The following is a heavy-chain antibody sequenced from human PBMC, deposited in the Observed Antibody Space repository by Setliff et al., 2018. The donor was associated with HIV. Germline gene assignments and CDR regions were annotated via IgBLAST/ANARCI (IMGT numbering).Heavy chain of an antibody. Sequence: SETLSLTCTVSGGSISSITHYWGWFRQPPGKGLECIGTVYYTGTTYYNSSPESRVTISVDTSRNQFSLKLYSVTAADTAVYYCARIFGFTTASYARGNDYWGRGTLVTVSS. V-gene: IGHV4-39*01. CDR3: ARIFGFTTASYARGNDY. CDR1: GGSISSITHY. J-gene: IGHJ4*02. CDR2: VYYTGTT. D-gene: IGHD3-16*01.